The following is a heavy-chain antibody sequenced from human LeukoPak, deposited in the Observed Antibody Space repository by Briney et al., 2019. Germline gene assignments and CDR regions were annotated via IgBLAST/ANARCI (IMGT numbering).Heavy chain of an antibody. V-gene: IGHV3-23*01. D-gene: IGHD2-21*01. J-gene: IGHJ2*01. CDR1: KFTFSTDA. CDR2: FSGSVGST. Sequence: GGSLRLSCAASKFTFSTDAMSWVRQAPGKGLEWVSLFSGSVGSTYYADSVKGRFTVSRDNSKNTLYLQLNSLRAEDTAVYYCAKVWSDWYFDLWGRGTLVTVSS. CDR3: AKVWSDWYFDL.